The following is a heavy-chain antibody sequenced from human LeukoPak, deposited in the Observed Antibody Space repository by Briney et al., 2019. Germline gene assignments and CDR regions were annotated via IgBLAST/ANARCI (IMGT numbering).Heavy chain of an antibody. CDR1: GGSISSGSYY. J-gene: IGHJ3*02. Sequence: SQTLSLTCTVSGGSISSGSYYWSWIRQPAGKGLEWIGRIYTSGSTNYNPSLKSRVTISVDTSKNQFSLKLSSVTAADTAVYYCARGAAATNDAFDIWGQGTMVTVSS. V-gene: IGHV4-61*02. CDR2: IYTSGST. D-gene: IGHD6-13*01. CDR3: ARGAAATNDAFDI.